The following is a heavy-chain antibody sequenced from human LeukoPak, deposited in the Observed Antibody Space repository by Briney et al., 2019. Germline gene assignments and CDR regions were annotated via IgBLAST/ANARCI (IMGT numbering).Heavy chain of an antibody. Sequence: PGRSLRLSCAASGFTFTTYPMHWVRQSPGKGLEWVAVDGSGKYYTDSVRGRFTISRDNSRNTLYLQMNSLRAEDTAVYYCAREWADSYSSGSHYCFDYWGQGTLVTVSS. D-gene: IGHD3-10*01. V-gene: IGHV3-30*04. CDR1: GFTFTTYP. J-gene: IGHJ4*02. CDR2: DGSGK. CDR3: AREWADSYSSGSHYCFDY.